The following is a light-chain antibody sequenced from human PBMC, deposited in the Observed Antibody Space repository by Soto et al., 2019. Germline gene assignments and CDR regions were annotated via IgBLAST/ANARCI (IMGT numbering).Light chain of an antibody. Sequence: EIVMTQSPATLSVSPGERATLSCRASQSVSSNLAWYQQKPGQAPRLLIYGASTRATGIPDRFSGSGSGTDFTLSISRLEPEDFAVYYCQQYSSSPLTFGGGTKVEIK. J-gene: IGKJ4*01. CDR2: GAS. CDR1: QSVSSN. V-gene: IGKV3-20*01. CDR3: QQYSSSPLT.